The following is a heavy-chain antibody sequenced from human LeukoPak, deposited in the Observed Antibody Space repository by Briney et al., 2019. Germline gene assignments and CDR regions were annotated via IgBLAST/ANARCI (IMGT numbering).Heavy chain of an antibody. CDR3: AKAYDFWSGYPN. D-gene: IGHD3-3*01. V-gene: IGHV3-23*01. J-gene: IGHJ4*02. CDR1: GFPFSSYA. Sequence: GSLSLSCAASGFPFSSYAMSWVRQAPGKGVEWVSAISGSGGSTYYADSVKGRFTISRDNSKNTLYLQMNSLRAEDTAVYYCAKAYDFWSGYPNWGQGTLVTVSS. CDR2: ISGSGGST.